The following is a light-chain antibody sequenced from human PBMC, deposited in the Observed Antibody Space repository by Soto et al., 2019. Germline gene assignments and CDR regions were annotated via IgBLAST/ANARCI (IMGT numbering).Light chain of an antibody. Sequence: EIVLTQSPATLSLSPGERATLSCRASQSVSSYLAWYQQKPGQAPRLLIYDASNRATGIPARCSGSGSGTDFTLTRSSLEPEDFAVYDCQQLSNWRITLGQWTRLEIK. CDR3: QQLSNWRIT. CDR1: QSVSSY. CDR2: DAS. J-gene: IGKJ5*01. V-gene: IGKV3-11*01.